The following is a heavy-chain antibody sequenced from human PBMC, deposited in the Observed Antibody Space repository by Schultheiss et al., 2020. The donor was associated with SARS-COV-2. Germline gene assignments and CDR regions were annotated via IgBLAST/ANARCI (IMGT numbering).Heavy chain of an antibody. Sequence: SQTLSLTCAVYGGSFSGYYWSWIRQPPGKGLEWIGYIYYSGSTYYNPSLKSRVTISVDTSKNQFSLKLSSVTAADTAVYYCARAGRYCSGGSCYYDYWGQGTLVTVSS. CDR3: ARAGRYCSGGSCYYDY. CDR2: IYYSGST. V-gene: IGHV4-59*01. J-gene: IGHJ4*02. D-gene: IGHD2-15*01. CDR1: GGSFSGYY.